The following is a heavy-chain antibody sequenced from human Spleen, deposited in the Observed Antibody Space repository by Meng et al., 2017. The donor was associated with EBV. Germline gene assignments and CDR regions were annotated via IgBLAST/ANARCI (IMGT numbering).Heavy chain of an antibody. Sequence: QLQLQGSGSGLVKPSQTLSPTCVVSGGSIITGGYAWNWIRQPPGKGLEWIGFIYHGGSTNSNPSLQSRVTISVDRSNNQFSLKLTSVTAADTAVYYCARGKGNDAFDIWGQGTMVTVSS. CDR2: IYHGGST. D-gene: IGHD4-23*01. J-gene: IGHJ3*02. V-gene: IGHV4-30-2*01. CDR1: GGSIITGGYA. CDR3: ARGKGNDAFDI.